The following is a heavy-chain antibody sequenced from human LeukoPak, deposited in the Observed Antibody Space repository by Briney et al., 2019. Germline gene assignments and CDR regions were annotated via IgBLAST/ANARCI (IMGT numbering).Heavy chain of an antibody. V-gene: IGHV3-23*01. CDR1: GFTFSSYA. Sequence: GGSLRLSCAASGFTFSSYAMNWVRQAPGKGLEWVSAISGSGGSTYYADSVKGRFTISRDNSKNTLYLQMNSLRAEDTAIYYCAKGNGSGWYAAEDYWGQGILVTVSS. D-gene: IGHD6-19*01. J-gene: IGHJ4*02. CDR2: ISGSGGST. CDR3: AKGNGSGWYAAEDY.